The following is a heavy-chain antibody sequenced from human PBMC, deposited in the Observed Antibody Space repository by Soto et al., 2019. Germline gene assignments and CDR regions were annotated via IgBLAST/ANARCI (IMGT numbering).Heavy chain of an antibody. CDR3: ARQIYDSDTGPNFQYYFDS. Sequence: PGEPVKISCKGSGYRFAGYCITWVLQKPWKGLEWMGRIDPSDSQTYYSPSFRGHVTISVTKSITTVFLQWSSLRASDTAMYYCARQIYDSDTGPNFQYYFDSWGQGTPVTVSS. CDR2: IDPSDSQT. V-gene: IGHV5-10-1*01. D-gene: IGHD3-22*01. J-gene: IGHJ4*02. CDR1: GYRFAGYC.